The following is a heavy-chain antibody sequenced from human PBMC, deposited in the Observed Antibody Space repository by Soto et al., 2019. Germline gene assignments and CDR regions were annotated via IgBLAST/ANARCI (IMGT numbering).Heavy chain of an antibody. J-gene: IGHJ4*02. CDR2: IHYSGST. CDR3: ERPWAPLFLDF. Sequence: SETLCLTCTVSVGSVSSTSYYWTWIRQPPGKGLEWIGYIHYSGSTNYNPSLQSRVTISVDTSKNHFSLELTSVTAADTAVYYFERPWAPLFLDFSGQ. D-gene: IGHD1-26*01. V-gene: IGHV4-61*01. CDR1: VGSVSSTSYY.